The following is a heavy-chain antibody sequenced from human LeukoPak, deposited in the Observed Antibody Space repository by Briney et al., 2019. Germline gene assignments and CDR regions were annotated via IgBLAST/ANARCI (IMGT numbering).Heavy chain of an antibody. CDR2: FDPEDGET. Sequence: ASVKVSCKVSGYTLTELSMHWVRQAPGKGLEWMGGFDPEDGETIYAQKFQDRVTMTEDTSTDTAYMELSSLRSEDTAVYYCATGTITMVRGVIKPKYYYYYYGMDVWGKGTTVTVSS. CDR3: ATGTITMVRGVIKPKYYYYYYGMDV. CDR1: GYTLTELS. D-gene: IGHD3-10*01. J-gene: IGHJ6*04. V-gene: IGHV1-24*01.